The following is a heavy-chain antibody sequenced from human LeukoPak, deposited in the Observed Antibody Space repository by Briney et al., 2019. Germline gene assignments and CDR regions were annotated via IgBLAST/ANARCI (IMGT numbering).Heavy chain of an antibody. V-gene: IGHV1-2*02. Sequence: EASVKVSCKASVYTFTVYYMYWVRQAPGQGLEWMGWINPNSDGTNYAQKFQGRVTMTTDTSISTAYMELSRLTSDDTAVYYCARDSTFGELPHWGQGTLVTVSS. CDR1: VYTFTVYY. CDR3: ARDSTFGELPH. D-gene: IGHD3-10*01. CDR2: INPNSDGT. J-gene: IGHJ4*02.